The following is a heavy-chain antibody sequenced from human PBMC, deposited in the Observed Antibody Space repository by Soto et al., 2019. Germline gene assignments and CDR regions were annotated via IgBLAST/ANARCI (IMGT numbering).Heavy chain of an antibody. CDR1: GGTFSSYA. D-gene: IGHD2-2*01. J-gene: IGHJ6*02. V-gene: IGHV1-69*13. CDR2: IIPIFGTA. CDR3: ARDSIVGVPAAKHYYYGMDV. Sequence: SVKVSWKASGGTFSSYAISWVRQAPGQGLEWMGGIIPIFGTANYAQKFQGRVTITADESTSTAYMELSSLRSEDTAVYYCARDSIVGVPAAKHYYYGMDVWGQGTTVTVSS.